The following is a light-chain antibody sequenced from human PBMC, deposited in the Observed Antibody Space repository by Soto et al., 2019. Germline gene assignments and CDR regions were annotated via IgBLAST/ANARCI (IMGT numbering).Light chain of an antibody. J-gene: IGKJ5*01. Sequence: DIQMTQSPSSLSASVGNRVTITCRASQSISTYLNWYQKKPAKAPNLLIYDASRLQSGVPSRVRCSGGETDFTLCISSVQTEDFATYFCQQSYMDPITLGQGTQLEI. CDR2: DAS. CDR3: QQSYMDPIT. V-gene: IGKV1-39*01. CDR1: QSISTY.